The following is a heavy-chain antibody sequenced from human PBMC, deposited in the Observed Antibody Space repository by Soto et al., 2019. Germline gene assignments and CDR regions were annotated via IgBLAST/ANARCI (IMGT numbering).Heavy chain of an antibody. Sequence: QVQLVQSGAEVKKPGASMKVSCKTSGYTFTAKYMHWVRQAPGQGLEWMGWINPNSGATLYAEKFQGRVTMTRDTSIGTAYMEVSGLRSDDTAVYYFARVSEGAGTYPLDYWGQGTLVTVSS. CDR2: INPNSGAT. D-gene: IGHD6-13*01. V-gene: IGHV1-2*02. CDR1: GYTFTAKY. J-gene: IGHJ4*02. CDR3: ARVSEGAGTYPLDY.